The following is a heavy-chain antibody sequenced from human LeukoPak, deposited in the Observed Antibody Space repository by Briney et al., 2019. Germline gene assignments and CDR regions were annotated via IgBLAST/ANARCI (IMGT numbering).Heavy chain of an antibody. V-gene: IGHV3-11*01. CDR2: ISDTGNTI. J-gene: IGHJ6*03. Sequence: PGGSLRLSCAASGFTFSDYYMSWIRQAPGKGLEWVSYISDTGNTIYYADSVKGRFTISRDNAKNSLYLQMNSLRAEDTAVYYCARGGHFYYYMDVWGKGTTVTVSS. CDR1: GFTFSDYY. CDR3: ARGGHFYYYMDV.